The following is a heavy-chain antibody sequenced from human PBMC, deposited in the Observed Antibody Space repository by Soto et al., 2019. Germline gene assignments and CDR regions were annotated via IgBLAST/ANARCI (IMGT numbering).Heavy chain of an antibody. J-gene: IGHJ4*02. D-gene: IGHD2-15*01. CDR3: AAGVVVVAATDGY. CDR1: GGTFSSYT. Sequence: QVQLVQSGAEVKKPGSSVKVSCKASGGTFSSYTISWVRQAPGQGLEWMGRIIPILGIANYAQKFQGRVTITADKSTSTAYMELSSLRSEDTAVYYCAAGVVVVAATDGYWGQGPLVTVAS. CDR2: IIPILGIA. V-gene: IGHV1-69*02.